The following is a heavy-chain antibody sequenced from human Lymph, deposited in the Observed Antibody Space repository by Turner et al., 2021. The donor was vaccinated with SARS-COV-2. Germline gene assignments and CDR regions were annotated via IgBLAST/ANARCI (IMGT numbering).Heavy chain of an antibody. Sequence: QVPLVQSGVEVKKPGSSLKVSCKASGGNFSSYAINWVRQAPGQGLEWMGRIIPILGIANYAQKFQGRVTITADKSTSTAYMELSSLRSEDTAVYYCARGRLDSFGGGYYSWFDPWGQGTLVTVSS. J-gene: IGHJ5*02. D-gene: IGHD1-26*01. CDR3: ARGRLDSFGGGYYSWFDP. V-gene: IGHV1-69*04. CDR2: IIPILGIA. CDR1: GGNFSSYA.